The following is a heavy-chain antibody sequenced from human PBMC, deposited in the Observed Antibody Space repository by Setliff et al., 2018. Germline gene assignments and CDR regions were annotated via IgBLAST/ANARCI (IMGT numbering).Heavy chain of an antibody. CDR3: ARGRNVAARLLDS. Sequence: SETLSLTCAAHGGSFSDYYWTWIRQPPGKGLEWIGEINHSGSTKYSPSLESRVTMSVDPSKNQFSLKVTPVTAADTAVYYCARGRNVAARLLDSWGRGTLVTV. V-gene: IGHV4-34*01. D-gene: IGHD6-6*01. J-gene: IGHJ4*02. CDR1: GGSFSDYY. CDR2: INHSGST.